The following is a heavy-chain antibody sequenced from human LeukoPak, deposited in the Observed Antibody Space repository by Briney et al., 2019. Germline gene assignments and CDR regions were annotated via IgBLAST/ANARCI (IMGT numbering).Heavy chain of an antibody. CDR2: IYYSGST. D-gene: IGHD6-19*01. CDR1: GGSISSGGDY. V-gene: IGHV4-31*03. J-gene: IGHJ4*02. Sequence: PSQTLSLTCTVSGGSISSGGDYWSWIRQHPGKGLEWVGYIYYSGSTYYNPSLKSRVTISVDTSKNQFSLKLSSVTAADTAVYYCAKYSSGWERYFDYWGQGTLVTVSS. CDR3: AKYSSGWERYFDY.